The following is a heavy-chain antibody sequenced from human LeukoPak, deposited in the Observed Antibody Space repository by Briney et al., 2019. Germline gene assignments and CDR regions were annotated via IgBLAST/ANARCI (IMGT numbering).Heavy chain of an antibody. CDR2: IFYSGST. J-gene: IGHJ6*03. D-gene: IGHD3-22*01. V-gene: IGHV4-39*07. CDR1: GGSISTSNYY. Sequence: SETLSLTCTVSGGSISTSNYYWGWIRQPPGKGLEWIGNIFYSGSTYYSPSLKSRVTISLDTSRSQFSLKLNSVTAADTAVYYCARSSEGRYYYDSSGFSYYYYYMDVWGKGTTVTISS. CDR3: ARSSEGRYYYDSSGFSYYYYYMDV.